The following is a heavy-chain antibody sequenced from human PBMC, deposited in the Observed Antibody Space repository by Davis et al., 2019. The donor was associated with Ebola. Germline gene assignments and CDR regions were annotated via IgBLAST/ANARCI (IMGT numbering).Heavy chain of an antibody. CDR3: ARSSTYYASARYYFDY. D-gene: IGHD3-10*01. CDR1: GFTFSNYY. J-gene: IGHJ4*02. V-gene: IGHV3-64*01. Sequence: GESLKISCAAPGFTFSNYYMHWVRQAPGKGLEYISTITSDGDSTYYANSVKGRFTISRDNSKNTLFLQMGSLRADDMAVYYCARSSTYYASARYYFDYWGQGTLVTVSS. CDR2: ITSDGDST.